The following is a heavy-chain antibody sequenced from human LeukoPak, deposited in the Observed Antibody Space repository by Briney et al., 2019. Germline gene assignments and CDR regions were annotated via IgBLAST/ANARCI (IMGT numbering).Heavy chain of an antibody. CDR1: GYSFTSYY. D-gene: IGHD2-15*01. V-gene: IGHV5-51*01. Sequence: GESLKISCKGSGYSFTSYYIGWVRQMPGKGLEWMGSIYPGDSDTKYSPSFQGQVTISADKSLSTAYLQWSSLKASDTAIYYCARRFCSGGSCYSVRDWFDPWGRGTLVTVSS. CDR2: IYPGDSDT. J-gene: IGHJ5*02. CDR3: ARRFCSGGSCYSVRDWFDP.